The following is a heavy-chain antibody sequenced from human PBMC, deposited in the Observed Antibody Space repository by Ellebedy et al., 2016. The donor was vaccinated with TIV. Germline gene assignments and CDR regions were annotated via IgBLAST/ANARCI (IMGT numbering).Heavy chain of an antibody. CDR2: IVPLFGIS. CDR3: ARVSNDIVSGPLGASTHAFDV. CDR1: GDTFGNYM. J-gene: IGHJ3*01. D-gene: IGHD2-21*01. V-gene: IGHV1-69*13. Sequence: ASVKVSXXASGDTFGNYMISWVRQAPDQGLEWMGGIVPLFGISNYAPRFKGRVTLTADESTSTAYMEVSSLTSDDTAVYFCARVSNDIVSGPLGASTHAFDVWGQGTRVTVSS.